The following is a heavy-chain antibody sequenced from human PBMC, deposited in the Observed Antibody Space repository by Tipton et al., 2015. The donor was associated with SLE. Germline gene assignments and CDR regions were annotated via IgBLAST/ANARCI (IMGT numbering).Heavy chain of an antibody. CDR3: ASKYFYDSDGLRY. CDR2: IHERGST. CDR1: GYSISSGYY. D-gene: IGHD3-22*01. Sequence: TLSLTCIVSGYSISSGYYWGWIRQSPGKGLEWIGSIHERGSTFYNPSLQSRVTLSVDTSKNQFSLKLTSVTAADTAVYYCASKYFYDSDGLRYWGQGTLVTVSS. V-gene: IGHV4-38-2*02. J-gene: IGHJ4*02.